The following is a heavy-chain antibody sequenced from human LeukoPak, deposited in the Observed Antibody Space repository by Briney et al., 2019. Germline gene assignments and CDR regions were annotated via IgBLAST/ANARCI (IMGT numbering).Heavy chain of an antibody. D-gene: IGHD2-2*01. CDR2: INPNSGGT. CDR3: ARSIVVVPRGGNDAFDI. Sequence: GASVKVSCKASGYTFTGYYIHWVRQAPGQGLEWMGRINPNSGGTNYAQKFQGRVTMTRDTSISTAYMELSRLRSDDTAVYYCARSIVVVPRGGNDAFDIWGQGTVVTVSS. J-gene: IGHJ3*02. CDR1: GYTFTGYY. V-gene: IGHV1-2*06.